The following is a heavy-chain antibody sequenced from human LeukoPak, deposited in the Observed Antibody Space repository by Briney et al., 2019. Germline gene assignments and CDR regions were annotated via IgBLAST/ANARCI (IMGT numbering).Heavy chain of an antibody. CDR3: ASGEKLRWLQFSYYFDY. J-gene: IGHJ4*02. Sequence: SETLSLTCTVSGDSISTSNSYWGWIRQPPGKGLEWIGSIYYSGSTYYNPSLKSRVTISVDTSKNQFSLKLSSVTAADTAVYYCASGEKLRWLQFSYYFDYWGQGTLVTVSS. CDR1: GDSISTSNSY. V-gene: IGHV4-39*01. D-gene: IGHD5-24*01. CDR2: IYYSGST.